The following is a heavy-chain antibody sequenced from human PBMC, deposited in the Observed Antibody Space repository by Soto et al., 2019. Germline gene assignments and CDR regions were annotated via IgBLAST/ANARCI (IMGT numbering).Heavy chain of an antibody. J-gene: IGHJ4*02. CDR3: AGYCSGGSCPFY. V-gene: IGHV3-21*01. Sequence: PGGSLRLSCAASGFTFSSYSMNWVRQAPGKGLEWVSSISSSSSYIYYADSVKGRFTISRDNAKNSLYLQMNSLRAEDTAVYYCAGYCSGGSCPFYWGQGTLVTVSS. CDR1: GFTFSSYS. D-gene: IGHD2-15*01. CDR2: ISSSSSYI.